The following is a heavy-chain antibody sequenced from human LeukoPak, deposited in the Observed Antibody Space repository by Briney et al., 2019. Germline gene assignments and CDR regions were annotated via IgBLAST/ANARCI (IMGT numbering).Heavy chain of an antibody. D-gene: IGHD5-18*01. CDR2: ISAYNGNT. V-gene: IGHV1-18*01. CDR1: GYTFTSYG. CDR3: AKHVDTKFLDAFDI. Sequence: ASVTVSCKASGYTFTSYGISWVRQAPGQGLEWMGWISAYNGNTNYAQKLQGRVTMTTDTSTSTAYMELRSLRSDDTAVYYCAKHVDTKFLDAFDIWGQGTMVTVSS. J-gene: IGHJ3*02.